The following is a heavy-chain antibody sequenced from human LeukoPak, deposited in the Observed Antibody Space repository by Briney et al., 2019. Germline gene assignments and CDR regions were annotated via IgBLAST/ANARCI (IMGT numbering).Heavy chain of an antibody. CDR1: GGSISSGSYY. J-gene: IGHJ5*02. V-gene: IGHV4-39*01. CDR2: IYYSGST. Sequence: SETLSLTCTVSGGSISSGSYYWSWIRQPAGKGLEWIGRIYYSGSTYYNPSLKSRVTISVDTSKNQFSLKLSSVTAADTAVYYCARGSGYYDSSGYSPWGQGTLVTVSS. D-gene: IGHD3-22*01. CDR3: ARGSGYYDSSGYSP.